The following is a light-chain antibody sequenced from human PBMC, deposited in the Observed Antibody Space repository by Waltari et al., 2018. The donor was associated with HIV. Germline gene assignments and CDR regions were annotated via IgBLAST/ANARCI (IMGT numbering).Light chain of an antibody. CDR3: QSYDSSLSVV. Sequence: QSVLTQPPSVSGAPGQGVTISCTGSSSTIAAGSDVHWYQQLPGTAPKLLIYGNSNRPSGVPDRFSGSKSGTSASLAITGLQAEDEADYYCQSYDSSLSVVFGGGTKLTVL. CDR2: GNS. V-gene: IGLV1-40*01. J-gene: IGLJ2*01. CDR1: SSTIAAGSD.